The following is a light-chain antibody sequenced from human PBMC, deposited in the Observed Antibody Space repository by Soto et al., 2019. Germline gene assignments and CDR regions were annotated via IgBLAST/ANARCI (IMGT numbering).Light chain of an antibody. J-gene: IGKJ1*01. CDR3: QKYDTAPQT. CDR1: QGIIDS. Sequence: QMTQSPSSLSASVGDTVTITCRASQGIIDSLAWYQQRPGRVPRLLIYAASTLHTGVPSRFSGSGAGTDFTLTIRSLQPEDVATYYCQKYDTAPQTFGPGTKVEIK. CDR2: AAS. V-gene: IGKV1-27*01.